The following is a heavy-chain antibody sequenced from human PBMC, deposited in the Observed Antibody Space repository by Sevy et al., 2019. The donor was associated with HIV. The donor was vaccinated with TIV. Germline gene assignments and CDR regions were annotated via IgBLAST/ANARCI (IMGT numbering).Heavy chain of an antibody. J-gene: IGHJ4*02. CDR2: IYWDDDK. Sequence: SGPTLVNPTQTLTLTCTLSGFSLSTSGVGVGWIRQPPGKALEWLALIYWDDDKRYSPSLKNRLTITKDSTKNQVVLTMANMDPVDTATYYCAHRRDDTVVMVYGDFDYWGQGTLVTVSS. CDR3: AHRRDDTVVMVYGDFDY. D-gene: IGHD2-8*01. CDR1: GFSLSTSGVG. V-gene: IGHV2-5*02.